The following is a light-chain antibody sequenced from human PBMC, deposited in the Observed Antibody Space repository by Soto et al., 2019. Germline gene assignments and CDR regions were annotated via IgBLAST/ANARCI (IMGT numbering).Light chain of an antibody. V-gene: IGKV3-15*01. CDR2: DAS. CDR3: QQYGDWPPDT. J-gene: IGKJ2*01. CDR1: QSVSRN. Sequence: EIVMTQSPATLSVSPGERATLSCRASQSVSRNLAWYQQKPGQPPRLLIYDASTRATGVPARFGGSGSGTEFYITISGLQSEDFAVYYCQQYGDWPPDTFGQGTKVEI.